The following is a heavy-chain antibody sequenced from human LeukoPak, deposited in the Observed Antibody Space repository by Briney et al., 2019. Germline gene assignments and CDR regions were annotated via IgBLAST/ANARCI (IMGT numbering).Heavy chain of an antibody. CDR2: LWYDGTNR. Sequence: GRSLRLSGAASRFTFNTYGMLWVRPAPGKGREWVAVLWYDGTNRYYADSVKDRFTISRDNPKNTLYLQMNSLGAEDTAIYYCARARGMATTLPDSGGLGTLVTVSS. CDR3: ARARGMATTLPDS. CDR1: RFTFNTYG. D-gene: IGHD5-24*01. V-gene: IGHV3-33*01. J-gene: IGHJ4*02.